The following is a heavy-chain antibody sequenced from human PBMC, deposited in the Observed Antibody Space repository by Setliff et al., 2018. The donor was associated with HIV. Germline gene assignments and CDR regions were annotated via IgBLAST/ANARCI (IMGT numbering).Heavy chain of an antibody. V-gene: IGHV1-69*05. Sequence: SVKVSCKASGGTFSSYAISWVRQAPGQGLEWMGGIIPIFGTTNYAQKFQGRVTITTDESTTTAYMELSGLRSEDTAVYYCARDPHGDNWFDPWGQGTLVTVSS. CDR2: IIPIFGTT. J-gene: IGHJ5*02. CDR1: GGTFSSYA. CDR3: ARDPHGDNWFDP.